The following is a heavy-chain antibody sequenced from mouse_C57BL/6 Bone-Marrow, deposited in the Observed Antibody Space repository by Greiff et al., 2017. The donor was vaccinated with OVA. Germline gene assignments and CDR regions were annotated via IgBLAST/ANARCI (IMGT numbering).Heavy chain of an antibody. CDR1: GYTFTSYW. D-gene: IGHD2-10*02. CDR3: AKYGNWYFDV. CDR2: IDPSDSYT. J-gene: IGHJ1*03. Sequence: QVQLQQPGAELVMPGASVKLSCKASGYTFTSYWMHWVKQRPGQGLEWIGEIDPSDSYTNYNQKFKGKSTLTVDKSSRTAYMQLRSLTSEDSAVYYCAKYGNWYFDVWGTGTTVTVSS. V-gene: IGHV1-69*01.